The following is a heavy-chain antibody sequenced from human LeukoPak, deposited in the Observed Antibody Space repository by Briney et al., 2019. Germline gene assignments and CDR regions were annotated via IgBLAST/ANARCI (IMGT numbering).Heavy chain of an antibody. CDR2: ITGSGDRT. CDR1: GFTFSSFE. D-gene: IGHD2-2*03. Sequence: GGSLRLSCAASGFTFSSFEMNWVRQALGKGLEWVSAITGSGDRTYYADSVKGRFTISRDNSKNTLYLQMNSLRAEDTALYYCAKDRMDPVNYWGQGTLVTVSS. J-gene: IGHJ4*02. V-gene: IGHV3-23*01. CDR3: AKDRMDPVNY.